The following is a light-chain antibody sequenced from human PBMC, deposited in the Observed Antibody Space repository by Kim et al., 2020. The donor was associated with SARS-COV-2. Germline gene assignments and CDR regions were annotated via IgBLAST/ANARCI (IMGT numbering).Light chain of an antibody. V-gene: IGLV2-11*01. Sequence: QSALTQPRSVSGSPGQSVTISCTGTSSDVGGYNYVSWYQQHPGKGPKLMIYDVSKRPSGVPDRFSGSKSGNTTSLAISGLQAEDEADYYCCSYAGSDTYWVFGGGTQRTVL. J-gene: IGLJ3*02. CDR3: CSYAGSDTYWV. CDR1: SSDVGGYNY. CDR2: DVS.